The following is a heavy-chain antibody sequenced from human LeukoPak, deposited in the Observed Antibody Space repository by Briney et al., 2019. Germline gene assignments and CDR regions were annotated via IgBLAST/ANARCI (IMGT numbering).Heavy chain of an antibody. CDR3: TTERNYDFWSGYSDYFDY. V-gene: IGHV3-23*01. J-gene: IGHJ4*02. D-gene: IGHD3-3*01. CDR2: ISGSDGST. CDR1: GFTFSSYA. Sequence: PGGSLRLSCAASGFTFSSYAMSWVRQAPGKGLEWVSAISGSDGSTYYADSVKGRFTISRDNSKNTLYLQMNSLRAEDTAVYYCTTERNYDFWSGYSDYFDYWGQGTLVTVSS.